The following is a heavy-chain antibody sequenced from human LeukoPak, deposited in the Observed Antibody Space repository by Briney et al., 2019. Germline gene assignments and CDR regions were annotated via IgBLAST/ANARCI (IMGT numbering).Heavy chain of an antibody. V-gene: IGHV4-4*07. J-gene: IGHJ6*02. CDR1: GGSISSYY. Sequence: SETLSLTCTVSGGSISSYYWSWIRQPAGKGLEWIGRIYTSGSTNYNPSLKSRVTMSVDTSKNQFSLKLSSVTAADTAVYYCARQPLYRTAAGARKPYYYYGMDVWGQGTTVTVSS. CDR2: IYTSGST. CDR3: ARQPLYRTAAGARKPYYYYGMDV. D-gene: IGHD6-13*01.